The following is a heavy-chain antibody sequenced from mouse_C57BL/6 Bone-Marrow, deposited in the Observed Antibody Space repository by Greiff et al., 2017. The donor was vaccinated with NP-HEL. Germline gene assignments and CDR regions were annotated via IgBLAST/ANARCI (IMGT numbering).Heavy chain of an antibody. Sequence: QVQLQQSGAELVRPGTSVKVSCKASGYAFTNYLIEWVKQRPGQGLEWIGVINPGSGGTNYNEKFKGKATLTADKSSSTAYMQLSSLTSEDSAVYFCARSGAIYYDYDEVGYWGQGTTLTVSS. CDR2: INPGSGGT. CDR3: ARSGAIYYDYDEVGY. V-gene: IGHV1-54*01. J-gene: IGHJ2*01. CDR1: GYAFTNYL. D-gene: IGHD2-4*01.